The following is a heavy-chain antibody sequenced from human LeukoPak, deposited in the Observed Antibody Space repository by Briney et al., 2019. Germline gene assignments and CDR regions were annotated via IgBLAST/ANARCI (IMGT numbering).Heavy chain of an antibody. Sequence: PGGSLRLSCAASGFTFSSYGMHWVRQAPGKGLEWVAVISYDGSNKYYADSVKGRFTISRDNSKSTLYLQMNTLRAEDTAVYYCAKAYYYVSGSYYLGDYRGQGTLVTVSS. CDR3: AKAYYYVSGSYYLGDY. J-gene: IGHJ4*02. CDR1: GFTFSSYG. CDR2: ISYDGSNK. V-gene: IGHV3-30*18. D-gene: IGHD3-10*01.